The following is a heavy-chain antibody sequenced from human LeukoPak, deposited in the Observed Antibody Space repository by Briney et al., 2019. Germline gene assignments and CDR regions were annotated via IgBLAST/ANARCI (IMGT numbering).Heavy chain of an antibody. Sequence: SETLSLTCTVSVGSISSSSYYSGWIRQPPGKGLEWIGSIYYSGTTKYNPSLKSRVTISVDTSKNQFSLKLRSVTAADTAVYYCSRQYYYETSGYYPFDNWGQGTLVTVSS. CDR3: SRQYYYETSGYYPFDN. CDR2: IYYSGTT. CDR1: VGSISSSSYY. J-gene: IGHJ4*02. D-gene: IGHD3-22*01. V-gene: IGHV4-39*07.